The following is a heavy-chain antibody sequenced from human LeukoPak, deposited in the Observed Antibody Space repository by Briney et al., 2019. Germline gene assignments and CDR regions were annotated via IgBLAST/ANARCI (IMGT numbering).Heavy chain of an antibody. CDR3: ARQLGVMYSSGWIRGWFDP. V-gene: IGHV3-11*06. Sequence: PGGSLRLSCAASGFTFSDYYMSWIRQAPGKGLEWVSYISSSSSYTNYADSVKGRFTISRDNAKNSLYLQMNSLRAEDTAVYYCARQLGVMYSSGWIRGWFDPWGQGTLVTVSS. J-gene: IGHJ5*02. D-gene: IGHD6-19*01. CDR2: ISSSSSYT. CDR1: GFTFSDYY.